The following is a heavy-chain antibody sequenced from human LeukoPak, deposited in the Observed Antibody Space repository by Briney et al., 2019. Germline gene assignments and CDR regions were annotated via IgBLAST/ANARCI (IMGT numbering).Heavy chain of an antibody. Sequence: GGSLRLSCAASGFTFSSYSMNWVRQAPGKGLEWVSSISSSSSYIYYTDSVKGRFTISRDNAKNSLYLQMNSLRAEDTAVYYCARDGIAAAGDYWGQGTLVTVSS. J-gene: IGHJ4*02. D-gene: IGHD6-13*01. CDR1: GFTFSSYS. V-gene: IGHV3-21*01. CDR3: ARDGIAAAGDY. CDR2: ISSSSSYI.